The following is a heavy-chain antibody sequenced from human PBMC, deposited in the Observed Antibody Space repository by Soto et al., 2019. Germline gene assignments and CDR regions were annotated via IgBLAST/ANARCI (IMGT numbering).Heavy chain of an antibody. CDR2: FNHSQLT. V-gene: IGHV4-34*01. CDR1: ARSYSGYS. J-gene: IGHJ6*02. CDR3: SRGRKRQQLALENNYYYGLDG. D-gene: IGHD6-13*01. Sequence: PSPTLSFACALYARSYSGYSWNQLSHPPGNRVEWIRDFNHSQLTNYNPSLKSRVTMSVYTSKNQFALHLNSVTAADTAVYFCSRGRKRQQLALENNYYYGLDGWGQGTTVTVS.